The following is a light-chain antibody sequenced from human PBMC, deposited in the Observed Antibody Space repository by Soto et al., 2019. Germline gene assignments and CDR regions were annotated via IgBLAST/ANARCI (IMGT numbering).Light chain of an antibody. V-gene: IGLV2-14*03. J-gene: IGLJ1*01. CDR3: CAYSTSGTHV. CDR1: SSDVGSYDY. CDR2: DVN. Sequence: QPALNQPASVSGSTGQSITFSCTGTSSDVGSYDYVSWHQQHPGKAPKLIIYDVNNRPSGVPSRFSGSKSGNTASLIISGLQTEDEADYYCCAYSTSGTHVFGTG.